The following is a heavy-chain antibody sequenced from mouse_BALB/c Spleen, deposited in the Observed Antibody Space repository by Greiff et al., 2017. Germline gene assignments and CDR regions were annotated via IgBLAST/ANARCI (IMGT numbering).Heavy chain of an antibody. CDR2: IYPGDGDT. CDR1: GYTFTSYW. J-gene: IGHJ2*01. V-gene: IGHV1-87*01. D-gene: IGHD2-4*01. Sequence: VQLKESGAELARPGASVKLSCKASGYTFTSYWMQWVKQRPGQGLEWIGAIYPGDGDTRYTQKFKGKATLTADKSSSTAYMQLSSLASEDSAVYYCARGGTMITTSDYWGQGTTLTVSS. CDR3: ARGGTMITTSDY.